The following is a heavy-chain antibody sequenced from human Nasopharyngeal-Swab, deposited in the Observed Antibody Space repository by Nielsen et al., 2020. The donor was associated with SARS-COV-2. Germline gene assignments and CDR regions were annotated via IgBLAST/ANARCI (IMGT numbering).Heavy chain of an antibody. CDR2: IYSGGST. V-gene: IGHV3-66*01. Sequence: GESLKISCAASGFTFSSYWMSWVRQAPGKGLEWVSVIYSGGSTYYADSVKGRFTISRDNSKNTLYLQMNSLRAEDTAVYYCARDGPCDYWGQGTLVTVSS. CDR3: ARDGPCDY. J-gene: IGHJ4*02. CDR1: GFTFSSYW.